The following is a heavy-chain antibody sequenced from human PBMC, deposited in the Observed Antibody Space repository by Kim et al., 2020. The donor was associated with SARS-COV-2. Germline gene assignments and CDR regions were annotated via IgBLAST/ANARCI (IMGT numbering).Heavy chain of an antibody. Sequence: GGSLRLSCAASGFTFRRYGMHWVRQAPGKGLEWVAVISYDGSNKYYADSVKGRFTISRDNSKNTLYLQMNSLRAEDTAVYYCAKDGGRYCSGGSCYNNNWFDPWGQGTLVTVSS. CDR1: GFTFRRYG. CDR2: ISYDGSNK. J-gene: IGHJ5*02. V-gene: IGHV3-30*18. D-gene: IGHD2-15*01. CDR3: AKDGGRYCSGGSCYNNNWFDP.